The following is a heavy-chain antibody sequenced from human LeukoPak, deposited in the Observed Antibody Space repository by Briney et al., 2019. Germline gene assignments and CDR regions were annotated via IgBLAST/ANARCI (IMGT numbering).Heavy chain of an antibody. D-gene: IGHD5-24*01. Sequence: SESPSLTCTDSVASISRYYWSWIRPPPGTGLWWIWFFSYSGSTYYNPSLKSRVIISVETSKNQFSLKLSSVTAADTAVYYCARQEKGPKQSDYWGQGSLVTVS. V-gene: IGHV4-59*08. CDR3: ARQEKGPKQSDY. CDR2: FSYSGST. CDR1: VASISRYY. J-gene: IGHJ4*02.